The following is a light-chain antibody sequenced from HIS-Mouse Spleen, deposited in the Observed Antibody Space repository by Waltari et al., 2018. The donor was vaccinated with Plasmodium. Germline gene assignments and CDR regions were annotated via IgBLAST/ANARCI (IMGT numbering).Light chain of an antibody. Sequence: DIQMTQSPSTLSASVGDRVTITGRASQSISSWLAWYQQKPGKAPKLLSYTSYSLESGGPSSVSGSGSGTEFTLTISSLQPYDFATYYCQQYNSYYTFGQGTKLEIK. J-gene: IGKJ2*01. CDR1: QSISSW. V-gene: IGKV1-5*03. CDR2: TSY. CDR3: QQYNSYYT.